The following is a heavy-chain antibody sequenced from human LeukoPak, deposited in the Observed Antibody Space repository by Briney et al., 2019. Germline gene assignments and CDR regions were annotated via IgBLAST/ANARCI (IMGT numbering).Heavy chain of an antibody. CDR1: GFTFSSYG. D-gene: IGHD5-12*01. CDR2: ISYDGSNK. Sequence: PGGSLRLSCAASGFTFSSYGMHWVRQAPGKGLEWVAVISYDGSNKYYADSVKGRFTISRDNSKNTLYLQMNSLRAEDTAVYYCATDSGFVAFDIWGQGTMVTVSS. CDR3: ATDSGFVAFDI. V-gene: IGHV3-30*03. J-gene: IGHJ3*02.